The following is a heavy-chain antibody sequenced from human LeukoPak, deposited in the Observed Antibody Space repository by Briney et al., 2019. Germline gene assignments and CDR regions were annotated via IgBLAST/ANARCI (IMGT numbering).Heavy chain of an antibody. D-gene: IGHD2-2*03. J-gene: IGHJ4*02. CDR1: GFTFSSYG. V-gene: IGHV3-74*01. CDR2: INTDGSST. Sequence: GGSLRLSCAASGFTFSSYGMHWVRQAPGKGLVWVSRINTDGSSTSYADSVKGRFTISRDNAKNTLYLQMNSLRAEDTAVYYCARAVGYCSSTSCYSYFDYWGQGTLVTVSS. CDR3: ARAVGYCSSTSCYSYFDY.